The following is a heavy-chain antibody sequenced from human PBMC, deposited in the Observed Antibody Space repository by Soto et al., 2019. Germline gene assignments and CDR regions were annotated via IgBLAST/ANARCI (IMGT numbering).Heavy chain of an antibody. D-gene: IGHD6-19*01. Sequence: QLQLQESGPGLVKHSETLSLTCTVSGGSISSSSYYWGWIRQPPGKGLEWIGSIYYSGSTYYKPSLQCRVSIAVDTSNNQFSLKLSSVAAVDTAVYYCASHIPYSSGWFPYCDHWGQGTLVTVS. CDR3: ASHIPYSSGWFPYCDH. CDR1: GGSISSSSYY. J-gene: IGHJ4*02. V-gene: IGHV4-39*01. CDR2: IYYSGST.